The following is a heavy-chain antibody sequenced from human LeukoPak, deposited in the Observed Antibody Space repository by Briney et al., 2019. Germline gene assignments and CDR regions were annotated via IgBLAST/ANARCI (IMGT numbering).Heavy chain of an antibody. Sequence: GGSLRLSCAASGFTFSDYSMNWVRQAPGKGLEWLSHISSSSGTIYYADSVKGRFTISRDNAKNSLYLQMNSLRAEDTAVYYCAELGITMIGGVWGKGTTVTISS. CDR1: GFTFSDYS. CDR3: AELGITMIGGV. J-gene: IGHJ6*04. D-gene: IGHD3-10*02. CDR2: ISSSSGTI. V-gene: IGHV3-48*01.